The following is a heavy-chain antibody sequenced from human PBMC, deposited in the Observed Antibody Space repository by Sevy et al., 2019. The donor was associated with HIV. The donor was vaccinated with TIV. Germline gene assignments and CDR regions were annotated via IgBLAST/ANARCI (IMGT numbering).Heavy chain of an antibody. CDR3: ARVVGIVVVGSPRWFDP. V-gene: IGHV4-61*01. CDR2: IYYSGST. Sequence: SETLSLTCTVSGGSVSSGSYYWSWIRQPPGKGLEWIGYIYYSGSTNYNPSLKSRVTISVDTSKNQFSLKLSSVTAADTAVYYCARVVGIVVVGSPRWFDPWGQGTLVTVSS. D-gene: IGHD2-2*01. CDR1: GGSVSSGSYY. J-gene: IGHJ5*02.